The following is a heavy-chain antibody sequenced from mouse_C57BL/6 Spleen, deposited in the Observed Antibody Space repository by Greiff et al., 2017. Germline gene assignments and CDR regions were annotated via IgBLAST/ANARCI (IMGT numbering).Heavy chain of an antibody. CDR3: ARHPHYNGPGYAMDD. Sequence: QVQLQQSGAELVKPGASVKLSCKASGYTFTEYTIHWVKQRSGQGLEWIGWFYPGSGSIKYNEKFKDKATLTVDKSSSTVYMELSRLTSEDSAVXVCARHPHYNGPGYAMDDWGQGTSVTVSS. V-gene: IGHV1-62-2*01. CDR2: FYPGSGSI. J-gene: IGHJ4*01. D-gene: IGHD1-2*01. CDR1: GYTFTEYT.